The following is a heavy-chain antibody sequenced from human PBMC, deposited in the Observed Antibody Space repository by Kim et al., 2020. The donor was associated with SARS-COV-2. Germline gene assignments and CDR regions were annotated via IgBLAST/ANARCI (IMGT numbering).Heavy chain of an antibody. Sequence: GGSLRLSCAASGFNFNDYWISWVRQLPGKGLEWVANINKDGSGKYYMDSVKGRITISRDNAKNSLFLQMNNLRAEDTAVYYCVRSIDYWGQGTLVTVSS. CDR2: INKDGSGK. CDR3: VRSIDY. CDR1: GFNFNDYW. V-gene: IGHV3-7*01. J-gene: IGHJ4*02.